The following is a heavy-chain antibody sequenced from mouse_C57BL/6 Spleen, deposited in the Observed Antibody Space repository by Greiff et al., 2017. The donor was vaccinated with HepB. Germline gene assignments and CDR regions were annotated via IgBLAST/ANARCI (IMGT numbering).Heavy chain of an antibody. CDR3: ARTVVRVYFDY. Sequence: EVQGVESVAELVRPGASVKLSCTASGFNIKNTYMHWVKQRPEQGLEWIGRIEPANGNTKYAPKFQGKATIPADQSSNTSYLQLSSLTSEDTAIYYCARTVVRVYFDYWGQGTTLTVSS. CDR1: GFNIKNTY. CDR2: IEPANGNT. V-gene: IGHV14-3*01. D-gene: IGHD1-1*01. J-gene: IGHJ2*01.